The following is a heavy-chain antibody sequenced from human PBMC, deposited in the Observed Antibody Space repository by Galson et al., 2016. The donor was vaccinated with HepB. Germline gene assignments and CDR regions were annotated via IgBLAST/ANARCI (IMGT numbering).Heavy chain of an antibody. D-gene: IGHD3-10*01. CDR3: AKGLDYLLREIDY. CDR1: GFLFRGYG. J-gene: IGHJ4*02. Sequence: SLRLSCAGSGFLFRGYGMHWVRQAPGKGLEWVAADSMDGRRKFYSDSVRGRFTISRDNSKNTLYLQMNSLRAEETAVYYCAKGLDYLLREIDYWGQGTLVTVSS. V-gene: IGHV3-30*18. CDR2: DSMDGRRK.